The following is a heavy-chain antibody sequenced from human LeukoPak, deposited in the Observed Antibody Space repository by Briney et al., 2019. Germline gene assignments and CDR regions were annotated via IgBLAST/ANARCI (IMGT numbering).Heavy chain of an antibody. CDR2: IYTSGST. CDR3: ASSLGGSGSRTRNYYYYMDV. J-gene: IGHJ6*03. D-gene: IGHD3-10*01. CDR1: GGSISSGSYY. V-gene: IGHV4-61*02. Sequence: SETLSLTCTVSGGSISSGSYYWSWIRRPAGKGLEWIGRIYTSGSTNYNLSLKSRVNISVDTSNNQFSLKLSPVTAADTAVYYCASSLGGSGSRTRNYYYYMDVWGKGTTVAISS.